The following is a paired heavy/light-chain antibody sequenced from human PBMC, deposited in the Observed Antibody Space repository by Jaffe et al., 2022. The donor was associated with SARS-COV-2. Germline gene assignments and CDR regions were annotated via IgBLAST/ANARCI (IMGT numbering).Heavy chain of an antibody. CDR2: MNPNSGNT. V-gene: IGHV1-8*01. J-gene: IGHJ6*03. CDR1: GYTFTSYD. D-gene: IGHD1-20*01. CDR3: ARAPNWNDGPYYMDV. Sequence: QVQLVQSGAEVKKPGASVKVSCKASGYTFTSYDINWVRQATGQGLEWVGWMNPNSGNTGYAQRFQGRVTMTRNTSMSTAYMELSSLRSEDTAVYYCARAPNWNDGPYYMDVWGKGTTVTVSS.
Light chain of an antibody. Sequence: QSVLTQPPSASGTPGQRVTISCSGSSSNIGGNTVNWYQQLPGTAPKLLIYSNNQRPSGVPDRFSGSKSGTSASLAISGLQSEDEADYYCAAWDDSLSGVVFGGGTKLTVL. J-gene: IGLJ2*01. CDR1: SSNIGGNT. V-gene: IGLV1-44*01. CDR2: SNN. CDR3: AAWDDSLSGVV.